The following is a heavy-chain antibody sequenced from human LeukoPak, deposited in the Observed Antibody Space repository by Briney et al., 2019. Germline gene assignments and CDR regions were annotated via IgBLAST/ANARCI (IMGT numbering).Heavy chain of an antibody. V-gene: IGHV3-23*01. CDR1: GFTFSSYA. CDR2: ISGSGGST. J-gene: IGHJ4*02. CDR3: AKEGTYYDFWSGEKRDY. Sequence: GGSLRLSCAASGFTFSSYAMSWVRQAPGKGLEWVSAISGSGGSTYYADSVKGRFTISRDNSKNTLYLQMNSLRAEDTAVYYCAKEGTYYDFWSGEKRDYWGQGTLVTVSS. D-gene: IGHD3-3*01.